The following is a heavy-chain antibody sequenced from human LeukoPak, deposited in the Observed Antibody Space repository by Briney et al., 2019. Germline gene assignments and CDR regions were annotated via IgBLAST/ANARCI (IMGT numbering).Heavy chain of an antibody. CDR3: ARHRAGYSSSWQSFDY. Sequence: SETLSLTCTVSGGSISSYYWSWIRQPPGKGLEWIGYIYYSGSTNYNPSLKSRVTMSVDTSKNQFSLKLSSVTAADTAVYYCARHRAGYSSSWQSFDYWGQGTLVTVSS. V-gene: IGHV4-59*08. CDR2: IYYSGST. J-gene: IGHJ4*02. CDR1: GGSISSYY. D-gene: IGHD6-13*01.